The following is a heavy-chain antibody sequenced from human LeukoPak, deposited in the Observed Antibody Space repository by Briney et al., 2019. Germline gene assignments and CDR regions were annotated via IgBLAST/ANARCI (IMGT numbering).Heavy chain of an antibody. Sequence: SETLSLTCTVSGGSISSSSYYWGWIRQPPGKGLEWIGSIYYSGSTYYKPSLKSRVTISVDTSKNQFSLKLSSVTAADTAVYYCARFNSGSYQHYFDYWGQGTLVTVSS. CDR1: GGSISSSSYY. CDR3: ARFNSGSYQHYFDY. J-gene: IGHJ4*02. V-gene: IGHV4-39*07. CDR2: IYYSGST. D-gene: IGHD1-26*01.